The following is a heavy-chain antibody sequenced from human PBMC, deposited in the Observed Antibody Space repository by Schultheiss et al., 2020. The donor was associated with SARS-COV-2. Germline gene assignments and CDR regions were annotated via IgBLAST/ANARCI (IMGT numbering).Heavy chain of an antibody. J-gene: IGHJ6*02. Sequence: GGSLRLSCAASGFTFSNYWMHWVRQAPGKGLEWVAVISYDGSNKYYADSVKGRFTISRDNSKNTLYLQMNSLRAEDTAVYYCARGRGVVVTYYGMDVWGQGTTVTVSS. CDR2: ISYDGSNK. CDR1: GFTFSNYW. V-gene: IGHV3-30-3*01. CDR3: ARGRGVVVTYYGMDV. D-gene: IGHD2-21*02.